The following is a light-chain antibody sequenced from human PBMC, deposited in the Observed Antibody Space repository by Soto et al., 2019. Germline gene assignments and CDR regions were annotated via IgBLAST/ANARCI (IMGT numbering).Light chain of an antibody. J-gene: IGLJ1*01. Sequence: QSVLTQPASVSGSPGQSITISCTGASSDVGGYNFVSWYQQHPGKAPKLMIFEVSNRPSGVSNRFSDSKSGNTASLTISGLQAEDEADYYCSSYTRSSNYVFGTGTKLTVL. CDR3: SSYTRSSNYV. CDR2: EVS. V-gene: IGLV2-14*01. CDR1: SSDVGGYNF.